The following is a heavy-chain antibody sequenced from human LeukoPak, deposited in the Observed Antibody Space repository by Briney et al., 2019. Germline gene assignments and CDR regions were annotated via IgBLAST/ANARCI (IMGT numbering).Heavy chain of an antibody. Sequence: GSLRLSCAASGFTFSSYRMSWVRQAPGKGLERVANIKQDGSEKYYVDSVKGRFTISRDNAKNSLYLQMNSLRAEDTAVYYCASGRSGWYDTFDYWGQGTLVTVSS. D-gene: IGHD6-19*01. CDR2: IKQDGSEK. J-gene: IGHJ4*02. V-gene: IGHV3-7*01. CDR1: GFTFSSYR. CDR3: ASGRSGWYDTFDY.